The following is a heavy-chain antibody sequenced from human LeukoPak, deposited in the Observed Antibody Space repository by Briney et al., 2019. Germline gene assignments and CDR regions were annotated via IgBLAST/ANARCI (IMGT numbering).Heavy chain of an antibody. CDR1: GGSISSYY. V-gene: IGHV4-59*08. Sequence: SETLSLTCTVSGGSISSYYWSWIRQPPGKGLEWIGYIYYSGSTNYNPSLKSRVTISVDTSKNQFSLKLSSVTAADTAVYYCARTSYRYFDWLPIAYYYYYGMDVWGQGTTVTVSS. J-gene: IGHJ6*02. D-gene: IGHD3-9*01. CDR2: IYYSGST. CDR3: ARTSYRYFDWLPIAYYYYYGMDV.